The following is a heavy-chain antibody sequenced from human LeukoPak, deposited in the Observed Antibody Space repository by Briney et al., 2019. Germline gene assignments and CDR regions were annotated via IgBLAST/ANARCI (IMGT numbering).Heavy chain of an antibody. J-gene: IGHJ5*02. CDR2: ISGSGGST. CDR3: ARYDFWSGYLSTPGGFDP. Sequence: GGSLRLSCAASGFTFSSYAMSWVRQAPGKGLEWVSAISGSGGSTYYADSVKGRFTISRDNSKNSLYLQMNSLRAEDTAVYYCARYDFWSGYLSTPGGFDPWGQGTLVTVSS. CDR1: GFTFSSYA. V-gene: IGHV3-23*01. D-gene: IGHD3-3*01.